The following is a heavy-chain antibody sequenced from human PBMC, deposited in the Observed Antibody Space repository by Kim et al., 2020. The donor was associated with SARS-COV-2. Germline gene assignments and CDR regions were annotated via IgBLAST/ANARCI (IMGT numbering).Heavy chain of an antibody. D-gene: IGHD6-19*01. J-gene: IGHJ5*02. V-gene: IGHV3-73*01. Sequence: GGSLRLSCAASGFTFSGSAMHWVRQASGKGLEWVGRIRSKANSYATAYAASVKGRFTISRDDSKNTAYLQMNSLKTEDTAVYYCTRHSGSRSGWFRERPEFDPWGQGTLVTVSS. CDR2: IRSKANSYAT. CDR1: GFTFSGSA. CDR3: TRHSGSRSGWFRERPEFDP.